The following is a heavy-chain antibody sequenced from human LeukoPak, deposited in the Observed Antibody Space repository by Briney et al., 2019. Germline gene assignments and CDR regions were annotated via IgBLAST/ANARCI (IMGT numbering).Heavy chain of an antibody. D-gene: IGHD1-1*01. CDR1: GGSISSYY. CDR3: ARVQLERQPRGAYYYYYMDV. J-gene: IGHJ6*03. CDR2: IYYSGST. V-gene: IGHV4-59*08. Sequence: SETLSLTCTVSGGSISSYYWSWIRQPPGKGLEWVGYIYYSGSTNYNPSLKSRVSISVDTSKNQFSLKLSSVTAADTAVYYCARVQLERQPRGAYYYYYMDVWCKGTTVTISS.